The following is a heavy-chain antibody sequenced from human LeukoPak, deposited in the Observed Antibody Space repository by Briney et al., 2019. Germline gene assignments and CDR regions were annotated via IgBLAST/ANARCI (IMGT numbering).Heavy chain of an antibody. Sequence: SETLSLTCTVSGGSISSYYWSWIRQPAGKGLESIGHISTSGSTNYNPSLKSRVTMSVDTSKDQFSLKLSSVTAADTAVYYCARGELSYYFDYWGQGTLVTVSS. CDR1: GGSISSYY. D-gene: IGHD3-16*02. J-gene: IGHJ4*02. CDR3: ARGELSYYFDY. CDR2: ISTSGST. V-gene: IGHV4-4*07.